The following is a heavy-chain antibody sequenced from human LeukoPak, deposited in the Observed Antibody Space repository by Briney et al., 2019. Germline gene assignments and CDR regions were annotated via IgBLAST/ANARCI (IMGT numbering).Heavy chain of an antibody. Sequence: ASVKVSCKASGYTFTGNYMHWVQQAPGQGLEWMGWINANSGGTKYAQKFQGRVTMTRDTSISTAYMELSSLRSDDTAVYYCARSQAVVSSSLYYYYMDVWGKGTTIIVSS. CDR3: ARSQAVVSSSLYYYYMDV. CDR2: INANSGGT. D-gene: IGHD2-2*01. J-gene: IGHJ6*03. V-gene: IGHV1-2*02. CDR1: GYTFTGNY.